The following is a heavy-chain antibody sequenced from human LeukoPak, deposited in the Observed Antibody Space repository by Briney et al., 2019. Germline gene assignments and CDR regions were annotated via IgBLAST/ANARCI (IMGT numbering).Heavy chain of an antibody. V-gene: IGHV3-30-3*01. CDR2: ISYDGSNK. D-gene: IGHD4-17*01. CDR1: GFTFSSYA. Sequence: GGSLRLSCAASGFTFSSYAMHWVRQAPGKGLEWVAVISYDGSNKYYADSVKGRFTISRDNAKNSLYLQMNSLRAEDTAVYFCARDSPQTTFDYWGQGTLVTVSS. J-gene: IGHJ4*02. CDR3: ARDSPQTTFDY.